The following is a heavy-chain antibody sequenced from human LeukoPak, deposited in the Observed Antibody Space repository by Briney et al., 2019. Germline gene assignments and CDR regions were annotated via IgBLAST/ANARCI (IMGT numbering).Heavy chain of an antibody. J-gene: IGHJ2*01. CDR2: IHYSGTT. V-gene: IGHV4-59*01. D-gene: IGHD6-13*01. CDR3: ARAQIIAAAAGHFDL. CDR1: GGSISRYY. Sequence: KPSETLSLTCTVYGGSISRYYWSWIRQPPGKGLEWIGHIHYSGTTNYNPSLKSRVTLSVDTSKNQFSLKLSSVTTADTAVFYCARAQIIAAAAGHFDLWGRGTLVTVSS.